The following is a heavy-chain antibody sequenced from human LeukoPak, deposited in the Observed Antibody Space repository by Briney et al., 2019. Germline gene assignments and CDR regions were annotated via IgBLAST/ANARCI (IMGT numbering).Heavy chain of an antibody. J-gene: IGHJ4*02. CDR2: ISPNSGGT. CDR1: GYTFTGYC. CDR3: ARGTRTIFGVVIPPSPFDY. V-gene: IGHV1-2*04. D-gene: IGHD3-3*01. Sequence: ASVKVSCKASGYTFTGYCMHWVRQAPGQGLEWMGWISPNSGGTNYAQKFQGWVTMTRDTSISTAYMELSRLRSDDTAVYYCARGTRTIFGVVIPPSPFDYWGQGTLVTVSS.